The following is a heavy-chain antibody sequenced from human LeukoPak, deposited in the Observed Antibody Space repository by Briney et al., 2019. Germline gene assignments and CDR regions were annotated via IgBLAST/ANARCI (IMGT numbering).Heavy chain of an antibody. Sequence: PSETLSLTCTVSGGSISRDHWNWLRQPPGKGLEWIGCIFYSGRTYYNPSLKSRVTISVDLSKGQFSLRLTSVTAADTAVYYCARKNDFDIWGQGTLVTVSS. J-gene: IGHJ3*02. V-gene: IGHV4-59*01. D-gene: IGHD2/OR15-2a*01. CDR2: IFYSGRT. CDR3: ARKNDFDI. CDR1: GGSISRDH.